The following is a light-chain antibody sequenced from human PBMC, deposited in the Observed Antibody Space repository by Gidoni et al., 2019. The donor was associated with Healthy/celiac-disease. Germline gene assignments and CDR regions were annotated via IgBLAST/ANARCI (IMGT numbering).Light chain of an antibody. Sequence: GDRVTITCRASQSISSWLAWYQQQPGKAPKLLIYDASSLESGVPSRCSGSGSGTEFTLTISSLQPDDFATYYCQQYKSYPTFGQGTKVEIK. V-gene: IGKV1-5*01. CDR3: QQYKSYPT. CDR2: DAS. J-gene: IGKJ1*01. CDR1: QSISSW.